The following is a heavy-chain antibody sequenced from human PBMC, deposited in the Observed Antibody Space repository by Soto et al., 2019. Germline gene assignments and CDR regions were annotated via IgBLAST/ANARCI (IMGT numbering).Heavy chain of an antibody. J-gene: IGHJ4*02. Sequence: GGSLRLSCVASGFTFSDYYMSWFRQAPGKGLEWVSYISGSGSTIHDADSVKGRFTISRDNAKNSLYLQMNSLRAEDTAVYYCARLGSIAAAGTPDYWGQGTLVTVSS. CDR1: GFTFSDYY. CDR2: ISGSGSTI. V-gene: IGHV3-11*01. CDR3: ARLGSIAAAGTPDY. D-gene: IGHD6-13*01.